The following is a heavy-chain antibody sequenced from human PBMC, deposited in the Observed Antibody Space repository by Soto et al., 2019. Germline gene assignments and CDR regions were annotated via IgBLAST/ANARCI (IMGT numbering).Heavy chain of an antibody. CDR1: GFIFTSSA. V-gene: IGHV1-58*01. Sequence: SVKVSCKTSGFIFTSSAVQWVRQARGQRLEWMGRIVVGSGNTDYAQKFHRRVTMTTDISTSTAYMELRSLRSDDTAVYYCARDVLLSRPLSFDYWGQGTLVTVSS. CDR2: IVVGSGNT. J-gene: IGHJ4*02. CDR3: ARDVLLSRPLSFDY.